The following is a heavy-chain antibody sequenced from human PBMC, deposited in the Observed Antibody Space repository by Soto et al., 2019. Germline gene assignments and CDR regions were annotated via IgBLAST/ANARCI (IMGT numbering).Heavy chain of an antibody. CDR3: ARGSIVGATEDYYYGMDV. V-gene: IGHV1-69*13. CDR2: IIPIFGTA. J-gene: IGHJ6*02. D-gene: IGHD1-26*01. CDR1: EGTFSSYA. Sequence: GASVKVSCKASEGTFSSYAISWVRQAPGQGLEWMGGIIPIFGTANYAQKFQGRVTITADESTSTAYMELSSLRSEDTAVYYCARGSIVGATEDYYYGMDVWGQGTTVTVSS.